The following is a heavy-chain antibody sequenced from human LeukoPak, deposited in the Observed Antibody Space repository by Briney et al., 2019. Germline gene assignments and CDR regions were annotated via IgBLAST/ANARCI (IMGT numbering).Heavy chain of an antibody. Sequence: PGRSLRLSCAASGFTFRSYAMHWVRQAPGKGLEWVAVIWSDGNTAYFADSVKGRFTISRENSKNTLYLHLNSRRAEDTAVYYCARERYGDYGDYWGQGTLVTVSS. CDR3: ARERYGDYGDY. D-gene: IGHD4-17*01. CDR1: GFTFRSYA. V-gene: IGHV3-33*01. J-gene: IGHJ4*02. CDR2: IWSDGNTA.